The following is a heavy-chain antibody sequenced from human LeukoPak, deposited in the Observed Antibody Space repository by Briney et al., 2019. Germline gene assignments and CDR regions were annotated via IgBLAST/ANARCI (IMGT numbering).Heavy chain of an antibody. CDR2: MNPNSGNT. CDR1: GYTFTSFD. CDR3: ARGPSAYCSGGRCYSGSAWFDP. J-gene: IGHJ5*02. D-gene: IGHD2-15*01. Sequence: ASVKVSCKASGYTFTSFDINWVRQATGQGLEWMGWMNPNSGNTGYAQKFQGRVTMTRNTSISTAYMELSSLRSEDTAVYYCARGPSAYCSGGRCYSGSAWFDPWGQGTLVTVSS. V-gene: IGHV1-8*01.